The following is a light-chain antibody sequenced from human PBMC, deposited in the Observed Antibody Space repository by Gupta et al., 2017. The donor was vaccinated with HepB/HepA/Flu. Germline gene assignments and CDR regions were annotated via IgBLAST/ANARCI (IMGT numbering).Light chain of an antibody. CDR1: QGISSA. V-gene: IGKV1D-13*01. CDR2: DAS. J-gene: IGKJ4*01. Sequence: AIQLTQSPSSLSASVGDRVTITCRASQGISSALAWYQQKPGKPPKLLINDASSLESEVPSRFSGSGSVTDFTLTSSSLQPEDFATYYWQQFYNYVSFGGGTKVEIK. CDR3: QQFYNYVS.